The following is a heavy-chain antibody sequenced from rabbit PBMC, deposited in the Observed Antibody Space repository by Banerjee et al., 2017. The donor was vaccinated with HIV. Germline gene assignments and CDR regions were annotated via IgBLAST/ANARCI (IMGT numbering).Heavy chain of an antibody. CDR2: ISTGSNSYI. V-gene: IGHV1S45*01. Sequence: QEQLEESGGDLVKPEGSLTLTCTASGFSFSSSYDMCWVRQAPGKGLEWIACISTGSNSYIYYANWAKGRFTISKTSSTTVTLQMTSLTAADTATYFCARYYVGGGANLRGPGTLVTVS. CDR3: ARYYVGGGANL. CDR1: GFSFSSSYD. D-gene: IGHD2-1*01. J-gene: IGHJ4*01.